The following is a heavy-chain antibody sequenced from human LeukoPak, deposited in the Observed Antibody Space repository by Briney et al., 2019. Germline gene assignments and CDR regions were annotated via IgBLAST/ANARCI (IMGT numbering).Heavy chain of an antibody. D-gene: IGHD5-18*01. Sequence: SETLSLTCAVYGGSFSGYYWSWIRQPPGKGLEWIGYIYYSGSTSYNPSLKSRVTISVDTSKNQFSLKLSSVTAADTAVYYCAKGRYSYEYWGQGTLVTVSS. CDR3: AKGRYSYEY. J-gene: IGHJ4*02. CDR2: IYYSGST. V-gene: IGHV4-59*01. CDR1: GGSFSGYY.